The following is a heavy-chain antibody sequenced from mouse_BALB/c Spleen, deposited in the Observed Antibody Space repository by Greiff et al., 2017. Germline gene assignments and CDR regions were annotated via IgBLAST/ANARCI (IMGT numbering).Heavy chain of an antibody. J-gene: IGHJ4*01. CDR1: GFTFSSYA. Sequence: EVMLVESGGGLVKPGGSLKLSCAASGFTFSSYAMSWVRQTPEKRLEWVASISSGGSTYYPDSVKGRFTISRDNARNILYLQMSSLRSEDTAMYYCARGNYYGNLYNAMDYWGQGTSVTVSS. CDR2: ISSGGST. D-gene: IGHD2-1*01. CDR3: ARGNYYGNLYNAMDY. V-gene: IGHV5-6-5*01.